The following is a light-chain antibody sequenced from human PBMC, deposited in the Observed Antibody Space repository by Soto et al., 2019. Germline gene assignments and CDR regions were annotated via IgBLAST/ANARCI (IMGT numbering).Light chain of an antibody. CDR2: EVS. J-gene: IGLJ1*01. V-gene: IGLV2-14*01. CDR3: SSYPSSGTPCV. CDR1: SSDVGGYNY. Sequence: QSALTQPASVSGSPGQSITISCTGTSSDVGGYNYVSWYQQHPGKAPKLMIYEVSNRPSGVSNRFSGSKSGNTASLTISGLQAEDEADYYCSSYPSSGTPCVFGTGTKLTVL.